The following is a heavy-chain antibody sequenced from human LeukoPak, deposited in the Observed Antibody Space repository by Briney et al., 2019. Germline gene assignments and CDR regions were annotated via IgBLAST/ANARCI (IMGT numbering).Heavy chain of an antibody. CDR3: ARGGRYCSGGSCYQDY. V-gene: IGHV1-2*02. CDR2: INPNSGGT. J-gene: IGHJ4*02. Sequence: ASVKVSCKASGYTFTGYYMHWVRQAPGQGLEWMGWINPNSGGTNYAQKFQGRVTMTRDTSISTAYMELSRLRSDETAVYYCARGGRYCSGGSCYQDYWGQGTLVTVSS. D-gene: IGHD2-15*01. CDR1: GYTFTGYY.